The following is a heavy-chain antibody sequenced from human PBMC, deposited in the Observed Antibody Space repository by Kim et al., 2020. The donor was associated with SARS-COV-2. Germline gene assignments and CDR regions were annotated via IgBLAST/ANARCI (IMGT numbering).Heavy chain of an antibody. V-gene: IGHV1-69*13. D-gene: IGHD6-13*01. CDR2: LIPIFGTA. J-gene: IGHJ4*02. CDR1: GGTFSSYA. Sequence: SVKVSCKASGGTFSSYAISWVRQAPGQGLEWLGGLIPIFGTANYAQKFQGRVTITADESTSTAYIELSSLRSEYTAVYYCASEPGYSSSWYRNWGQGTLVTVSS. CDR3: ASEPGYSSSWYRN.